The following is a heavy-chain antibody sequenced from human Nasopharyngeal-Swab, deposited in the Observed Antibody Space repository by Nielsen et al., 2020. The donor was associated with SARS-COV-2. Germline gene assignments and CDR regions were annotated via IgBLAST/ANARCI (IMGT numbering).Heavy chain of an antibody. CDR1: GYTFTRYY. Sequence: ASVKVSCKASGYTFTRYYIHWVRQAPGQGLEWVGIINPGGGSARYSQNFQGRVTMTRDTSTSTVYMELSSLRSEDTAVYYCARGGDPREVVAATDCFDPWGQGTLVTVSS. CDR2: INPGGGSA. J-gene: IGHJ5*02. CDR3: ARGGDPREVVAATDCFDP. V-gene: IGHV1-46*01. D-gene: IGHD2-15*01.